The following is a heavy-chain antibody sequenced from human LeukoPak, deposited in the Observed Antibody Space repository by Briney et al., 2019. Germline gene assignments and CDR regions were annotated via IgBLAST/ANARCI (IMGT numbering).Heavy chain of an antibody. D-gene: IGHD3-10*01. CDR1: GYDFTKYA. CDR3: ARDSGPSAFDI. V-gene: IGHV1-3*03. Sequence: ASVKVSCKASGYDFTKYAVQWVRQAPGQRLEWMGWIDAGNGRTKYSQEFQGRVTITRDTSASIAYMELSSLRSEDMAVYYCARDSGPSAFDIWGQGTKVTVSS. J-gene: IGHJ3*02. CDR2: IDAGNGRT.